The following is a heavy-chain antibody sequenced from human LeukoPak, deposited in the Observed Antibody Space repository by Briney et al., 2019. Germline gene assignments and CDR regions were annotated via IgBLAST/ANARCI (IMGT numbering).Heavy chain of an antibody. D-gene: IGHD2-15*01. CDR1: GFSFSTYE. V-gene: IGHV3-48*03. CDR3: ARENKVEDAFDI. Sequence: GGSLRLSCEASGFSFSTYEMDWVRQAPGKGLEWVSYISVGSSTIYYAASVRGRFTTSRENAKNSLYLEMNSLRVEDTAVYYCARENKVEDAFDIWGQGTMVTVSS. CDR2: ISVGSSTI. J-gene: IGHJ3*02.